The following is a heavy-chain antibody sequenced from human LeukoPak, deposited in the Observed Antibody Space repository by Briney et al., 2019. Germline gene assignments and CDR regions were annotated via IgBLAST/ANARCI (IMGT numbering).Heavy chain of an antibody. CDR3: AKTQSNVVLGDAFDF. D-gene: IGHD2-8*01. CDR1: GYSFTSYW. J-gene: IGHJ3*01. CDR2: IYPDDSDT. Sequence: GESLKICCKTSGYSFTSYWICCLRQMPAKGVEWLVIIYPDDSDTRYSPSFQGQVTISADKSISTAYLQWSSLKASDTATYYCAKTQSNVVLGDAFDFWGPGTMVTVSS. V-gene: IGHV5-51*01.